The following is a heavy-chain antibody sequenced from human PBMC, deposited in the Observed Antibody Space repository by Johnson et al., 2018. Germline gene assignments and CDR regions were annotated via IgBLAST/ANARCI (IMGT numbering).Heavy chain of an antibody. Sequence: QVQLVQSGGGVVQPGRSLRLSCAASRFTFSSYGMHWVRQAPGKGLEWMALISYDGGNEYYADSVKGRFTISRDNSQNTLALQMNSLRAEDTAVYYCAGEWFGERGMDVWGQGTTVTVSS. D-gene: IGHD3-10*01. CDR1: RFTFSSYG. CDR2: ISYDGGNE. J-gene: IGHJ6*02. V-gene: IGHV3-30*03. CDR3: AGEWFGERGMDV.